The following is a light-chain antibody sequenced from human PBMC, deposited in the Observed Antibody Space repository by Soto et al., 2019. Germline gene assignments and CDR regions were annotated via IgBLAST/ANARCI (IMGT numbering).Light chain of an antibody. CDR1: HSIMTY. CDR2: AAS. Sequence: DVQMTQYPISLSASVGDGVTITCRASHSIMTYLNWYQQKPGKAPKLLIYAASSLQSGVPSRLSGSGSGTEFTLTINSLQPDDFATYYCQLYHIYSGTFGQGAKVDI. V-gene: IGKV1-39*01. CDR3: QLYHIYSGT. J-gene: IGKJ1*01.